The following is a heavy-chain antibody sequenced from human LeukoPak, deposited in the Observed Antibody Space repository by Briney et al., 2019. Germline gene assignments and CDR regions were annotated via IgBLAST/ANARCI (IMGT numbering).Heavy chain of an antibody. CDR2: INHSGST. D-gene: IGHD6-6*01. CDR3: ARLGGSIAARWYYFNY. CDR1: GGSISSYY. V-gene: IGHV4-34*01. Sequence: SETLSLTCTVSGGSISSYYWSWIRQPPGKGLEWIGEINHSGSTNYNPSLKSRVTISVDTSKNQFSLKLSSVTAADTAVYYCARLGGSIAARWYYFNYWGQGTLVTVSS. J-gene: IGHJ4*02.